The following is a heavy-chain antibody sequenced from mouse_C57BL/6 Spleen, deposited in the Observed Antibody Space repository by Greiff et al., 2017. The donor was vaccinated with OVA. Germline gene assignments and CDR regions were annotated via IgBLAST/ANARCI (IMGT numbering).Heavy chain of an antibody. V-gene: IGHV1-64*01. CDR3: AREEVITAFDY. Sequence: VQLQQSGAELVKPGASVKLSCKASGYTFTSYWMHWVKQRPGQGLEWIGMIHPNSGSTNYNEKFKSKATLTVDKSSSTAYMQLSSLTSEDSAVYYCAREEVITAFDYWGQGTTLTVSS. D-gene: IGHD1-1*01. J-gene: IGHJ2*01. CDR1: GYTFTSYW. CDR2: IHPNSGST.